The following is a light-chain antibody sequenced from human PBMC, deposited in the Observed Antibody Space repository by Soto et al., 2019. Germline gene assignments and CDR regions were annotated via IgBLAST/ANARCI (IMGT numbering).Light chain of an antibody. Sequence: ALTQPASVSWSPGQSITISCTGTSSDVGAYNYVSWYQHHPGKVPRLMIFDVSNRPSGVSNRFSGSKSGNTASLTISGLQAEDEADYYCCSYSRSSPYVFGAGTKVNVL. J-gene: IGLJ1*01. CDR2: DVS. CDR3: CSYSRSSPYV. CDR1: SSDVGAYNY. V-gene: IGLV2-14*03.